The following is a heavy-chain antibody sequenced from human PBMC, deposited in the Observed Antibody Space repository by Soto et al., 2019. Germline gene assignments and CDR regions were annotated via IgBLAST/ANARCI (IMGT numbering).Heavy chain of an antibody. V-gene: IGHV3-23*01. CDR3: AKAPSTDCNSGPCSLSS. D-gene: IGHD2-21*01. CDR2: ISGGNT. J-gene: IGHJ5*02. Sequence: EVQLLESGGGLVQPGGSLRLSCAASGFTFSNYGISWVRQAPGKGLEWVSSISGGNTFYAGSVKGRFTSSRDNSKTTLYLQMNSLTAEDTAVYYCAKAPSTDCNSGPCSLSSWGQGTLVTVSS. CDR1: GFTFSNYG.